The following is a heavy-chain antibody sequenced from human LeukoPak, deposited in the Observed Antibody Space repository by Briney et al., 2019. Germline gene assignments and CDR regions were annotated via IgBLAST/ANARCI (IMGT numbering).Heavy chain of an antibody. V-gene: IGHV1-69*13. Sequence: ASVKVSCKASGGTFSIYTINWVRQAPGQGLEWMGGSIPIFGTANYAQKFQGRVTITADESTSTAYMELSSLRSEDTAVYYCARANSYDRSGYYYFPFDYWGQGTLVSVSS. CDR3: ARANSYDRSGYYYFPFDY. D-gene: IGHD3-22*01. CDR1: GGTFSIYT. J-gene: IGHJ4*02. CDR2: SIPIFGTA.